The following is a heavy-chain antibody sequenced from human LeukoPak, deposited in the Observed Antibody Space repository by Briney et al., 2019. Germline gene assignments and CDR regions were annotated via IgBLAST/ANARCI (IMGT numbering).Heavy chain of an antibody. Sequence: PGGSLRLSCEASRFTFSNYAFDWVRQAPGKGLEWVAAISNDGITKYYADSVKGRFTISRDNSKNTLSLEMNTLTREDTAVYYCARADYCIGDCLHAAFDIWGQGTVVTVSS. J-gene: IGHJ3*02. CDR2: ISNDGITK. CDR1: RFTFSNYA. CDR3: ARADYCIGDCLHAAFDI. D-gene: IGHD2-21*02. V-gene: IGHV3-30-3*01.